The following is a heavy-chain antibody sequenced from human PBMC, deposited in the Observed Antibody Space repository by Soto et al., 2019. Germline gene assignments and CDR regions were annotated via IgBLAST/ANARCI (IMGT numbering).Heavy chain of an antibody. CDR2: IIPIFGTA. Sequence: ASVKVSCKASGGTFSSYAISWVRQAPGQGLEWMGGIIPIFGTANYAQKFQGRVTITADESTSTAYMELSSLRSEDTAVYYCARDFLGYSSGWFPSHYFDYWGQGTLVSVSS. CDR1: GGTFSSYA. CDR3: ARDFLGYSSGWFPSHYFDY. J-gene: IGHJ4*02. D-gene: IGHD6-19*01. V-gene: IGHV1-69*13.